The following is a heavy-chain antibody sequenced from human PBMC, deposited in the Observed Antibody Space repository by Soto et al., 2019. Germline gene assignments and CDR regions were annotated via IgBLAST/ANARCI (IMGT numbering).Heavy chain of an antibody. CDR2: IIPILGIA. J-gene: IGHJ6*02. V-gene: IGHV1-69*02. Sequence: QVQLVQSGAEVKKPGSSVKVSCKASGGTFSSYTISWVRQAPGQGLEWMGRIIPILGIANYAQKFQGRVTITADKSTSTXXRELSSLRSEDTAVYYCARVVVVAATSVYYYGMDVWGQGTTVTVSS. CDR3: ARVVVVAATSVYYYGMDV. CDR1: GGTFSSYT. D-gene: IGHD2-15*01.